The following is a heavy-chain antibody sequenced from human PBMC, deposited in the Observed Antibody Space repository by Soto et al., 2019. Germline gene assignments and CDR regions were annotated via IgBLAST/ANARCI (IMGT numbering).Heavy chain of an antibody. CDR2: INPNSGGT. CDR3: ARGLGITIFGVVITSHDAFDI. Sequence: ASVKVSCKASGYTFTGYYMHWVRQAPGQGLEWMGWINPNSGGTNYAQKFQGWVTMTRDTSISTAYMELSRLRSDDTAVYYCARGLGITIFGVVITSHDAFDIWGQGTMVTVSS. V-gene: IGHV1-2*04. CDR1: GYTFTGYY. D-gene: IGHD3-3*01. J-gene: IGHJ3*02.